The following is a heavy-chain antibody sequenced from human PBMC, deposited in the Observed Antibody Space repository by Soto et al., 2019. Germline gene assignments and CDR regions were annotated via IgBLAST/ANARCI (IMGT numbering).Heavy chain of an antibody. J-gene: IGHJ4*02. V-gene: IGHV4-39*01. CDR1: GGSISSSSYY. Sequence: SETLSLTCTVSGGSISSSSYYWGWIRQPPGKGPEWIGSMYYSGNTYYNPSLESRVTISVDTSKNQFSLKLSSVTAADTAVYFCARSSIRDYYFDYWGQGTLVTV. D-gene: IGHD6-6*01. CDR2: MYYSGNT. CDR3: ARSSIRDYYFDY.